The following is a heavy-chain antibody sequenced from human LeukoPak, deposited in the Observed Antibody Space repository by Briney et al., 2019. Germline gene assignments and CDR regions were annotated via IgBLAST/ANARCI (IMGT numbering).Heavy chain of an antibody. CDR3: ARFSIAARPDY. CDR2: IYSGGST. D-gene: IGHD6-6*01. V-gene: IGHV3-66*01. Sequence: GWSLRLSCAASGFTVSSNYMSWVRQAPGKGLEWVSVIYSGGSTYYADSVKGRFTISRDNSKNTLYLQMNSLRAEDTAVYYCARFSIAARPDYWGQGTLVTVSS. CDR1: GFTVSSNY. J-gene: IGHJ4*02.